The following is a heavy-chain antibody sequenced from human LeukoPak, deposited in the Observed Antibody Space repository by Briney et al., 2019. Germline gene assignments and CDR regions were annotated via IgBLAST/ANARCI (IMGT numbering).Heavy chain of an antibody. Sequence: SETLSLTCAVYGGSFSGYYWSWIRQPPGKGLEWIGEINHSGSTNYNPSLKSRVTISVDTSKNQFSLKLSSVTAADTAVYYCASGRRIPTLFDYWGQGTLVTVSS. CDR3: ASGRRIPTLFDY. V-gene: IGHV4-34*01. CDR1: GGSFSGYY. CDR2: INHSGST. J-gene: IGHJ4*02.